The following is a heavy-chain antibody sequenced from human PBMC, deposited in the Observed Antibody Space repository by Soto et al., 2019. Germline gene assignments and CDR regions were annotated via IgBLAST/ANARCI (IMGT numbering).Heavy chain of an antibody. D-gene: IGHD3-3*01. Sequence: GGSLRLSCASSGFTFSSYSMNWVRQAPGKGLEWVSYISSSSSTIYYADSVKGRFTISRDNAKNSLYLQMNSLRDEDTAVYYCAGDLRITIFGVVTAGHDYWGQGTLVPVSS. J-gene: IGHJ4*02. CDR1: GFTFSSYS. CDR2: ISSSSSTI. V-gene: IGHV3-48*02. CDR3: AGDLRITIFGVVTAGHDY.